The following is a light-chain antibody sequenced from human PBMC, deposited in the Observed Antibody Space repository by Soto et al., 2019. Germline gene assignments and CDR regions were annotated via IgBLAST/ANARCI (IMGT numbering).Light chain of an antibody. V-gene: IGKV3-20*01. CDR3: QQYGNGNSPRYS. J-gene: IGKJ2*03. CDR1: QSVSSNY. Sequence: EIVLKQSPGTLSLSLGERATLSCRASQSVSSNYLAWYQQKPGQAPRLLIDGTSSRATGIPDKFSGSGSGTDFTLSISSLEPEDFAVYYCQQYGNGNSPRYSFGQGTRLEIK. CDR2: GTS.